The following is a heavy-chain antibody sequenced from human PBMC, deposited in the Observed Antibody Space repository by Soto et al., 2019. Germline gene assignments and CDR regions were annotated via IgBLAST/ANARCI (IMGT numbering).Heavy chain of an antibody. J-gene: IGHJ3*02. V-gene: IGHV4-30-4*01. CDR3: ASYDFWSGYYPPI. CDR2: IYYSGST. Sequence: QVQLQESGPGLVKPSQTLSLTCTVSGGSISSGDYYWSWIRQPPGKGLEWIGYIYYSGSTYYNPSLKVRVTISVDTSKNQFSLKLSSVTAADTAVYYCASYDFWSGYYPPIWGQGTMVTVSS. D-gene: IGHD3-3*01. CDR1: GGSISSGDYY.